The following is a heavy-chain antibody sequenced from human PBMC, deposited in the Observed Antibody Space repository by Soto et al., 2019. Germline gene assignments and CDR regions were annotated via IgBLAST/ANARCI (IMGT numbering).Heavy chain of an antibody. CDR1: GFTFRSYW. CDR2: IKQEGSEN. D-gene: IGHD2-2*01. CDR3: ARETVEKAMNA. V-gene: IGHV3-7*01. Sequence: PGGSLIISCASSGFTFRSYWMSWVRQAPGKGLEWVANIKQEGSENNYVASVRCRVTISRDNDENTAYLQRISLRVEETAIYYCARETVEKAMNAWGQGNLV. J-gene: IGHJ4*01.